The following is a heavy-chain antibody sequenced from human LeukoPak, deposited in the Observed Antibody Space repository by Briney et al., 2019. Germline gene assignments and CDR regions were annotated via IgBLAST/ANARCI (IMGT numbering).Heavy chain of an antibody. CDR1: GFTFSSYG. CDR2: IRYDGSNK. CDR3: AKDKFEEYYFDY. Sequence: PGGSLRLSCAASGFTFSSYGMHWVRQAPGKGLEWVAFIRYDGSNKYYADSVKGRFTIFRDNSKNTLYLQMNSLRAEDTAVYYCAKDKFEEYYFDYWGQGTLVAVSS. D-gene: IGHD3-10*01. V-gene: IGHV3-30*02. J-gene: IGHJ4*02.